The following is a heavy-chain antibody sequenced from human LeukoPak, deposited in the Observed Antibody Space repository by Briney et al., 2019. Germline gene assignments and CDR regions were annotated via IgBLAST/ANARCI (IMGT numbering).Heavy chain of an antibody. Sequence: WGSLRLSCVASGFTFSSYWISWVRQAPGKGLEWVANMKQDGNEKFYVDSVKGRFTISRDNSKNTLYLQMNSLRAEDTAVYYCAKGVAAADIYYMDVWGKGTTVTASS. CDR2: MKQDGNEK. CDR3: AKGVAAADIYYMDV. J-gene: IGHJ6*03. V-gene: IGHV3-7*03. D-gene: IGHD6-13*01. CDR1: GFTFSSYW.